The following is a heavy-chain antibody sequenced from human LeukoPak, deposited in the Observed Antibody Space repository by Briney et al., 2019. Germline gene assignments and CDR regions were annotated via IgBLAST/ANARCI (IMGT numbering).Heavy chain of an antibody. D-gene: IGHD4-23*01. CDR2: ISGHSSTI. V-gene: IGHV3-48*01. CDR1: RFTFSSYS. J-gene: IGHJ4*02. CDR3: ARDFNYGGNFDY. Sequence: GGSLRLSCAASRFTFSSYSMNWVRQAPGKGLEWISYISGHSSTIYFADSVKGRFTISRDNARNSLYLQMNSLRAEDTAVYYCARDFNYGGNFDYWGQGTLVTVSS.